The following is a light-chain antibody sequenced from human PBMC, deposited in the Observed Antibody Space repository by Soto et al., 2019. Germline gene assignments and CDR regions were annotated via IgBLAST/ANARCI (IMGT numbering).Light chain of an antibody. CDR2: SDN. CDR1: SSNIGTNT. J-gene: IGLJ2*01. Sequence: QSVLTQPPSASGTPGQRVTIFCSGSSSNIGTNTVIWYQQLPGAAPKLLIYSDNQRPSGVPDRFSRSKSGTSASLAISGLQSEDEAYYYCAAWDVSLVVFGGGTKVTVL. CDR3: AAWDVSLVV. V-gene: IGLV1-44*01.